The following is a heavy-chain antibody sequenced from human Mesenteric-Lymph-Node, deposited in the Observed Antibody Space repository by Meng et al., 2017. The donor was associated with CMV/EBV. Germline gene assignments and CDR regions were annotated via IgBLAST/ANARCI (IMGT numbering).Heavy chain of an antibody. Sequence: GESLKISCAASGFTFSSYGMHWVRQAPGKGLEWVAFIRYDGSNKYYADSVKGRFTISRDNSKNTLYLQMNSLRPDDTAVYYCAKDSITYHFDKSGYPDAFDIWGQGTMVTVSS. J-gene: IGHJ3*02. CDR2: IRYDGSNK. V-gene: IGHV3-30*02. CDR1: GFTFSSYG. D-gene: IGHD3-22*01. CDR3: AKDSITYHFDKSGYPDAFDI.